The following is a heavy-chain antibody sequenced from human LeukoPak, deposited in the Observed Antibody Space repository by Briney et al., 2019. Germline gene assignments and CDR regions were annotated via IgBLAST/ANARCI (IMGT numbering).Heavy chain of an antibody. CDR2: IYYSGST. J-gene: IGHJ4*02. Sequence: SDTLSLTCTVSGGSINSYYWSWIRQPPGKGLEWVGYIYYSGSTNYNPSLKSRVTISLDTSNNQFSLKLSSVTAADTAVYYCARDTSGYRRGSFDYWGQGTLVTVSS. CDR1: GGSINSYY. V-gene: IGHV4-59*01. D-gene: IGHD3-22*01. CDR3: ARDTSGYRRGSFDY.